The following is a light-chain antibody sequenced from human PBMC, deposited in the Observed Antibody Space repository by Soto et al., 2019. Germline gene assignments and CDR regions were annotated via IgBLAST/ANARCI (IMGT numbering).Light chain of an antibody. CDR1: SSDVGGYNY. J-gene: IGLJ1*01. Sequence: QSVLIQPASVSGSPGQSITISCTGTSSDVGGYNYVSWYQQHPGKAPKIIIYEVTNRPSGVSNRFSGSKSGNTASLTISGLQAEDDADYYCSSFTSRFTFNYIFGTGTKVTVL. V-gene: IGLV2-14*01. CDR3: SSFTSRFTFNYI. CDR2: EVT.